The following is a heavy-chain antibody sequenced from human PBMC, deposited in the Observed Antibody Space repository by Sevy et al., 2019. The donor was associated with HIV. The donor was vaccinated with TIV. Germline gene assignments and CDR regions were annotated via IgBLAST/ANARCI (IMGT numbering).Heavy chain of an antibody. CDR2: IKQDGSEK. CDR1: GFTFSSYW. D-gene: IGHD3-16*01. CDR3: ASYTYDVYFDY. J-gene: IGHJ4*02. V-gene: IGHV3-7*01. Sequence: GGSLRLSCAASGFTFSSYWMSWVRQAPGKGLEWVANIKQDGSEKYYVDSVNGRFTISRDNAKNSLYLQMNSLRAEDTAVYYCASYTYDVYFDYWGQGTLVTVSS.